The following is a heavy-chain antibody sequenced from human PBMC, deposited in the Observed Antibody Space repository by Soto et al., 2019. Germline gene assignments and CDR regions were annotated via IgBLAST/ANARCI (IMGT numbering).Heavy chain of an antibody. J-gene: IGHJ6*02. V-gene: IGHV3-23*01. D-gene: IGHD3-10*01. Sequence: EVQLLESGGGLVQPGGSLRLSCAASGFTFSSYGMSWVREATGKGLEWVSAISGSGGSTYYADSVKGRFTISRDNSKNTLYLHMNSLRAEDTAVYYCATRLAPWGSANYYYGMDVWGQSRTVTVSS. CDR1: GFTFSSYG. CDR3: ATRLAPWGSANYYYGMDV. CDR2: ISGSGGST.